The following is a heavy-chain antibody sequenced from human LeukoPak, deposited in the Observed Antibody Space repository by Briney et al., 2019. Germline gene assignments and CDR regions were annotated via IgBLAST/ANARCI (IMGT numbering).Heavy chain of an antibody. CDR1: GGSISSYY. D-gene: IGHD2-2*01. CDR3: ARAGPAAPGTFDP. Sequence: PSETLSLTCTVSGGSISSYYWSWIRQPPGKGLEWIGYIYYSGSTNYSPSLKSRVTISVDTSKNQFSLKLSSVTAADTAVYYCARAGPAAPGTFDPWGQGTLVTVSS. J-gene: IGHJ5*02. V-gene: IGHV4-59*01. CDR2: IYYSGST.